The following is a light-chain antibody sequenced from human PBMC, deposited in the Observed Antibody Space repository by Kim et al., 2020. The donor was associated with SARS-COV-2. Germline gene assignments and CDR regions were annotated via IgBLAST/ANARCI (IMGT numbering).Light chain of an antibody. V-gene: IGLV3-19*01. CDR1: SLRRDE. CDR3: TSRDSSGNRLM. J-gene: IGLJ3*02. Sequence: AVGRTGRITCQGASLRRDEARWYQQKQGQAPTLVTDGKNNRPSGNPDRISGSNSGNTASLIITGARAEDEAEYDCTSRDSSGNRLMFSGGSQLTVL. CDR2: GKN.